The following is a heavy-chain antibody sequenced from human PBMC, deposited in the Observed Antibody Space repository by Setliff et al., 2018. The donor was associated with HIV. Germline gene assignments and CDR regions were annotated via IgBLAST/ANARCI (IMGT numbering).Heavy chain of an antibody. CDR1: GGSINTSSYY. V-gene: IGHV4-39*07. D-gene: IGHD6-19*01. CDR2: IYHDGTT. Sequence: SETLSLTCSVSGGSINTSSYYWAWVRQPPGNELGWIGSIYHDGTTHYRSSLRSRAAISIDTSKSQISLKVRSVTAADTAVYFCAGHPVTSGWLSLNWFDPWGQGILVTVSS. J-gene: IGHJ5*01. CDR3: AGHPVTSGWLSLNWFDP.